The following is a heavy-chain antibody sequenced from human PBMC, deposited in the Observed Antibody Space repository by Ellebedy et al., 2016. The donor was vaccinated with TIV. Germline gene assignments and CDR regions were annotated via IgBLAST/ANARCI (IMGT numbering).Heavy chain of an antibody. Sequence: AASVKVSCKGSGYTFTNYVISWVRRAPGQGLEWMGWISPYNGNTNYAQKFQGRVTITTDTSTSTVYLELRSLRSDDTAVYYCGREQREGGSQKYFQPWGQGTLVTVSS. V-gene: IGHV1-18*01. D-gene: IGHD1-26*01. CDR3: GREQREGGSQKYFQP. J-gene: IGHJ1*01. CDR1: GYTFTNYV. CDR2: ISPYNGNT.